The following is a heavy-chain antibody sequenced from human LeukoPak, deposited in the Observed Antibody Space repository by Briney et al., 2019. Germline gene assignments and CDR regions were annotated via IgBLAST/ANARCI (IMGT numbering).Heavy chain of an antibody. CDR2: INHSGST. Sequence: PSETLSLTCAVYGGSFSGYYWSWIRQPPGKGLEWIGEINHSGSTNYNPSLKSRVTISVDTSKNQFSLKLSSVTAADTAVYYCARGDPSGIIVVVPAAISGDYYYGMDLWGQGTTVTVSS. V-gene: IGHV4-34*01. J-gene: IGHJ6*02. CDR1: GGSFSGYY. D-gene: IGHD2-2*01. CDR3: ARGDPSGIIVVVPAAISGDYYYGMDL.